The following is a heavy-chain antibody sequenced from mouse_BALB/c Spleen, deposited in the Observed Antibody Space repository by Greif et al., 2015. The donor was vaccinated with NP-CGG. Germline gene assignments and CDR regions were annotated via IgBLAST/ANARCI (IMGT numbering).Heavy chain of an antibody. Sequence: EVKLMESGAELVKPGASVKLSCTASGFNIKDTYMHWVKQRPEQGLEWIGRIDPANGNTKYDPKFQGKATITAGTSSNTAYLQLSSLTSEDTAVYYCAREIYYYGSSLDYWGQGTTLTVSS. J-gene: IGHJ2*01. CDR2: IDPANGNT. D-gene: IGHD1-1*01. CDR1: GFNIKDTY. CDR3: AREIYYYGSSLDY. V-gene: IGHV14-3*02.